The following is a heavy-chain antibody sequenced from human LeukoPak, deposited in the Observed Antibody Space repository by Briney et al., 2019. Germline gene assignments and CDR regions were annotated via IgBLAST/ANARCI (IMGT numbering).Heavy chain of an antibody. J-gene: IGHJ1*01. V-gene: IGHV4-34*01. CDR3: GRIRCGHSCSVCYNH. CDR1: GVSINDYY. Sequence: SETLSLTCGVFGVSINDYYWRWVRQSAGKGREWIGEISHTEGTSYNTSLERGVTISGGTSENQLSRKLIFVTAADTAVYYCGRIRCGHSCSVCYNHWGLGTLVTVSS. CDR2: ISHTEGT. D-gene: IGHD3-9*01.